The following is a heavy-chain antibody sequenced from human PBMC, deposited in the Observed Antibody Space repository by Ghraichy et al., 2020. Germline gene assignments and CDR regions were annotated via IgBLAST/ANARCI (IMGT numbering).Heavy chain of an antibody. CDR3: AKGDIVLMVYAAGDY. Sequence: GGSLRLSCAASGFTFSSYAMSWVRQAPGKGLEWVSAISGSGGSTYYADSVKGRFTISRDNSKNTLYLQMNSLRAEDTAVYYCAKGDIVLMVYAAGDYWGQGTLVTVSS. D-gene: IGHD2-8*01. V-gene: IGHV3-23*01. CDR2: ISGSGGST. CDR1: GFTFSSYA. J-gene: IGHJ4*02.